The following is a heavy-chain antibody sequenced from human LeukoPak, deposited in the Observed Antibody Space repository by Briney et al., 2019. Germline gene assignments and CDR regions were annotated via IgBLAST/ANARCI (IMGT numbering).Heavy chain of an antibody. J-gene: IGHJ4*02. V-gene: IGHV3-23*01. CDR2: ISGSGGST. D-gene: IGHD2-15*01. CDR3: AKDHDATTKLPDY. CDR1: GFTFSSYA. Sequence: PGGSLRLSCAASGFTFSSYAMSWVRQAPGKGLEWVSAISGSGGSTYYADSVKGQFTISRDNSKNTLYLQMNSLRAEDTAVYYCAKDHDATTKLPDYWGQGTLVTVSS.